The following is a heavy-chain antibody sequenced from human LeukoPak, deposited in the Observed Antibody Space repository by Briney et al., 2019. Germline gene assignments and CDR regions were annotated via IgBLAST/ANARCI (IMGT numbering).Heavy chain of an antibody. V-gene: IGHV3-11*01. CDR3: ARDHVGRSDP. CDR2: ISTSGGTI. CDR1: GFSFSDYY. J-gene: IGHJ5*02. Sequence: PGGSLRLSCAASGFSFSDYYMSWIRQAPGKGLEWVSYISTSGGTIYYADSVKGRFTISRDNAKNTLFLQMNSLRAEDTAGYYCARDHVGRSDPCGQGILVTVSS. D-gene: IGHD1-26*01.